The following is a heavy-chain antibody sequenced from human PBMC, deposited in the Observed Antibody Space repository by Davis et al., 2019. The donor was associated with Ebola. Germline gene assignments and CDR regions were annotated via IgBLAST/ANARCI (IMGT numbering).Heavy chain of an antibody. D-gene: IGHD6-19*01. V-gene: IGHV4-59*01. Sequence: SETLSLTCTVSGGSISSYYWSWIRQPPGKGLEWIGYIYYSGSTNYNPSLKSRVTISVDTSKNQFSLKLSSVTAADTAVYYCARTLRGGRGWSPYYYYGMDVWGQGTTVTVSS. CDR2: IYYSGST. CDR1: GGSISSYY. CDR3: ARTLRGGRGWSPYYYYGMDV. J-gene: IGHJ6*02.